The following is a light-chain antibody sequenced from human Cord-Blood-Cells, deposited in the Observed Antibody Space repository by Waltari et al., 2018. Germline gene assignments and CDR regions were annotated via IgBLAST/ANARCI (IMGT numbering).Light chain of an antibody. V-gene: IGLV1-40*01. J-gene: IGLJ3*02. CDR2: GNS. CDR1: GAHGGAGYD. CDR3: QSYDSSLSGSV. Sequence: SVLTHPPPAPWTPRHSVTISCTRSGAHGGAGYDVHTYQQLPGTAPILLIYGNSNRPSGVPDRFSGSKSGTSSSLAITGLQAEDEADYYCQSYDSSLSGSVFGGGTKLTVL.